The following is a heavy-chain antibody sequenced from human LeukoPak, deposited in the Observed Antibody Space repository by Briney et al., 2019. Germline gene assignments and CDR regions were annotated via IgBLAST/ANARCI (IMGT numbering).Heavy chain of an antibody. J-gene: IGHJ3*02. CDR2: ISGSGGST. Sequence: GGSLRLSCAASGFTFSSYAMSWVRQAPGKGLEWVSAISGSGGSTYYADSVKGRFTISRDNSKNTLYLQMNSLRAEDTAVYYCAKSYYYDSSGYYPYDAFDIWGQGTMVTVSS. CDR3: AKSYYYDSSGYYPYDAFDI. D-gene: IGHD3-22*01. V-gene: IGHV3-23*01. CDR1: GFTFSSYA.